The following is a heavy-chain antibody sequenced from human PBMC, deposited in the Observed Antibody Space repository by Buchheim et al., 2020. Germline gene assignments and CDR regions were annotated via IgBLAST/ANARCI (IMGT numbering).Heavy chain of an antibody. Sequence: EVQLVESGGGLVQPGGSLKLSCAASGFTFSGSAMHWVRQAPGKGLEWVGRIRSKANSYATAHAASVKGRFTISTDASKTSAYLQMISLKTEDTAVYYCTSPSIAAAGTQGDYYYYSMDVWGKGTT. CDR1: GFTFSGSA. CDR3: TSPSIAAAGTQGDYYYYSMDV. V-gene: IGHV3-73*02. CDR2: IRSKANSYAT. J-gene: IGHJ6*03. D-gene: IGHD6-13*01.